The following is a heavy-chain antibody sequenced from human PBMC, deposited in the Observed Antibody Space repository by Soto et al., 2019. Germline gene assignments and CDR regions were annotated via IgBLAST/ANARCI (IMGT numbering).Heavy chain of an antibody. CDR2: IKQDGSEK. D-gene: IGHD5-12*01. CDR3: ARVSSGYDFYFGY. CDR1: GFTFSSYW. Sequence: EVQLVESGGGLVQPGGSLRLSCAASGFTFSSYWMSWVRQAPGKGLEWVANIKQDGSEKYYVDSVKGRFTISRDNAKNSLYLQMNCLRAEDTAVYYCARVSSGYDFYFGYWGQGTLVTVSS. V-gene: IGHV3-7*03. J-gene: IGHJ4*02.